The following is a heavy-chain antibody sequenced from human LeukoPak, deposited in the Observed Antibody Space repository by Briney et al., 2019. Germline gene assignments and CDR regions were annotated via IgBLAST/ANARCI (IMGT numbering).Heavy chain of an antibody. CDR2: IYYSVST. Sequence: SETLSLTCTVSGGSISSYYWSWIRQPPGKGLEWIGYIYYSVSTNYNPSLKSRVTISVDTSKNQFSLKLSSVTAADTAVYYCARRPGDGYNSLGYFDYWGQGTLVTVSS. CDR3: ARRPGDGYNSLGYFDY. V-gene: IGHV4-59*01. CDR1: GGSISSYY. J-gene: IGHJ4*02. D-gene: IGHD5-24*01.